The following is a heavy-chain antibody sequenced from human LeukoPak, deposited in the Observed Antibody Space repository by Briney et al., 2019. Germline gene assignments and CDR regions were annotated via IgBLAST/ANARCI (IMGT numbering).Heavy chain of an antibody. D-gene: IGHD3-22*01. V-gene: IGHV3-21*01. J-gene: IGHJ4*02. CDR1: GFTFSSYS. Sequence: PGGSLRLSCAASGFTFSSYSMNWVRQAPGKGLEWVSSISSSSSYIYYADSVKGRLTISRDNAKNSLYLQMNSLRAEDTAVYYCARIHYYDSSGYSGGVDYWGQGTLVTVSS. CDR3: ARIHYYDSSGYSGGVDY. CDR2: ISSSSSYI.